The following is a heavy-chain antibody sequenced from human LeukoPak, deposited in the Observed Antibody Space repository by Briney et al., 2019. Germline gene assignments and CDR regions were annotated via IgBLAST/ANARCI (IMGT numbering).Heavy chain of an antibody. D-gene: IGHD3-3*01. CDR1: GFTFTSYS. V-gene: IGHV3-21*01. J-gene: IGHJ3*02. CDR3: ARVSSDGDLYAFDI. CDR2: ISRSSDYI. Sequence: GGSLRLSCAASGFTFTSYSMSWVRQAPGKGLDWVSSISRSSDYIYYADSVKGRFTISRDNAKNLLYLQINSLRADDTAEYYCARVSSDGDLYAFDIWGQGTMVTVSS.